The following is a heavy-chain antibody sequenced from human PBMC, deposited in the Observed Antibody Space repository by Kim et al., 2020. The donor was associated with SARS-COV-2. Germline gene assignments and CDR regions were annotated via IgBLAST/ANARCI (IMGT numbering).Heavy chain of an antibody. D-gene: IGHD5-18*01. J-gene: IGHJ6*02. CDR1: GFTFSSYA. CDR2: ISYDGSNK. Sequence: GGSLRLSCAASGFTFSSYAMHWVRQAPGKGLEWVAVISYDGSNKYYADSVKGRFTISRDNSKNTLYLQMNSLRAEDTAVYYCARDITAMVRFVYYYYYGMDVWGQGTTVTVSS. V-gene: IGHV3-30-3*01. CDR3: ARDITAMVRFVYYYYYGMDV.